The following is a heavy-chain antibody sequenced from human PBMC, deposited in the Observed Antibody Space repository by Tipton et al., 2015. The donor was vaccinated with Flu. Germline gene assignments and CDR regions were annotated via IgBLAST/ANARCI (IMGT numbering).Heavy chain of an antibody. V-gene: IGHV4-38-2*01. D-gene: IGHD3-16*01. CDR1: GYSISSGYY. Sequence: TLSLTCAVSGYSISSGYYWGWIRQPPGKGLEWIGSIYHSGSTYYNPSLKSRVTISVDTSKNQFSLKLSSVTAAATAVYYCARADTDYDYVSAYFDYWGQGTLVTVSS. J-gene: IGHJ4*02. CDR2: IYHSGST. CDR3: ARADTDYDYVSAYFDY.